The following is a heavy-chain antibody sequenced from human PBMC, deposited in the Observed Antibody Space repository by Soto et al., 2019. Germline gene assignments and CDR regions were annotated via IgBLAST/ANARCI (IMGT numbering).Heavy chain of an antibody. CDR2: ISYDGSNK. CDR3: ARAEKEAREKEGFCCSNSCKNWFDT. J-gene: IGHJ5*02. D-gene: IGHD2-2*01. CDR1: GFTFSSYA. V-gene: IGHV3-30-3*01. Sequence: RGGSLRLSCAPSGFTFSSYAMHWVRQAPGKGLEWVAVISYDGSNKYYADSVKGRFTISRDNSKNTLYLQMNSLRAEDTAVYYCARAEKEAREKEGFCCSNSCKNWFDTWGQGALVTVSS.